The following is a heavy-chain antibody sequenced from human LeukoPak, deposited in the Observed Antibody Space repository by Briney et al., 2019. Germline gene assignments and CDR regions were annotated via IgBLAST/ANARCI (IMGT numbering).Heavy chain of an antibody. CDR2: INWNGGST. CDR1: GFTFDDYG. Sequence: GGSLRLSCAASGFTFDDYGLSWVRQAPGKGLEWVSGINWNGGSTGYADSVKGRFTISRDNAKNSLYLQMNSLRAEDTALYYCARVTYYDSLYYFDYWGQGTLVTVLS. V-gene: IGHV3-20*04. J-gene: IGHJ4*02. CDR3: ARVTYYDSLYYFDY. D-gene: IGHD5-12*01.